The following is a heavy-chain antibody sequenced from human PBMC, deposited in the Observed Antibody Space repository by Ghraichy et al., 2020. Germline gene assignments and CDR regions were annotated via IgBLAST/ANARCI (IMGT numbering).Heavy chain of an antibody. CDR2: ITWNSARS. J-gene: IGHJ4*02. V-gene: IGHV3-23*01. CDR3: AKTGDSGWFYDY. D-gene: IGHD6-19*01. Sequence: GGSLRLSCAASGFTFSGYSMSWVRQAPGKGLEWVSTITWNSARSRYADSVKGRSTITRDNYKTAVYLQVTSLREDDTAVYFCAKTGDSGWFYDYWGLGTLVTVSS. CDR1: GFTFSGYS.